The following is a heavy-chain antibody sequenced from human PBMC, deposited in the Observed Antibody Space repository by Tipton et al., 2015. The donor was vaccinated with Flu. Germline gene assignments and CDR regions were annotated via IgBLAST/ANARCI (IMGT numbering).Heavy chain of an antibody. CDR1: GGSISSSSYY. D-gene: IGHD6-19*01. CDR2: ISSSAIT. CDR3: ARCVVGNGDWYLDL. J-gene: IGHJ2*01. Sequence: TLSLTCTVSGGSISSSSYYWSWIRQPPGKGLEWIGYISSSAITNYSPSLRSRVTISVDRSENQQSQTLNSVTAADTAMYYCARCVVGNGDWYLDLWGRSTLVTVAS. V-gene: IGHV4-61*05.